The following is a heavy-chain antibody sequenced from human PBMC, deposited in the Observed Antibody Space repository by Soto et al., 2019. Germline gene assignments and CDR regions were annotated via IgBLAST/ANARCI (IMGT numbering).Heavy chain of an antibody. V-gene: IGHV3-48*03. CDR3: VREPGPMYYATDA. CDR1: GFIFSEYE. J-gene: IGHJ6*02. CDR2: IGKNGRDI. D-gene: IGHD2-8*01. Sequence: GGSLRLSCEVSGFIFSEYEFNWVRQAPGKGLEWVSYIGKNGRDIYDADSVKGRFTISRDDYKSTLYLEMNSLRAEDTAVYYCVREPGPMYYATDAWGQGSMVTVSS.